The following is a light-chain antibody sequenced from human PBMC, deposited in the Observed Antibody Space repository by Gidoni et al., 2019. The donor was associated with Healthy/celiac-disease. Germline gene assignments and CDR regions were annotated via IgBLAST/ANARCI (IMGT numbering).Light chain of an antibody. CDR3: SSYTSSSTLV. V-gene: IGLV2-14*01. Sequence: QSALTQPASVSGSPGQSITLYCTGTSSDVGGYTYVSWYHQHPGKAPILIVYEVSNRPSGVSTRFAGTKAGNTAPLTITGLQAEDEADYYRSSYTSSSTLVFGGGTKLTVL. CDR2: EVS. CDR1: SSDVGGYTY. J-gene: IGLJ3*02.